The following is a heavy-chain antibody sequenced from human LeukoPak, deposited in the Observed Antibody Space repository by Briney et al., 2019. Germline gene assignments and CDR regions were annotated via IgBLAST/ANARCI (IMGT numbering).Heavy chain of an antibody. CDR2: ISGSGDKT. CDR1: GFTFSSSA. V-gene: IGHV3-23*01. Sequence: AGGSLRLSYAASGFTFSSSAMSWVRQAPGKGLEWVSAISGSGDKTYYADSVKGRFTVSRDNSKNTLYLQMNSLRVEDTAVYYCAKDRMVYGYWGQGTLVAVSS. D-gene: IGHD2-8*01. CDR3: AKDRMVYGY. J-gene: IGHJ4*02.